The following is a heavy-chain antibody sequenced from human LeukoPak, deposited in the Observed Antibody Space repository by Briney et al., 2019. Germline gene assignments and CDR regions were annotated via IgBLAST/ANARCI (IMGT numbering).Heavy chain of an antibody. CDR2: IGGSGGST. CDR3: AKDRKSYAYVKGFDY. Sequence: PGGSLRLSCAASGFTFSSYAMSWVRQAPGKGLEWVSAIGGSGGSTYYADSVKGRFTISRDNSKNRLYLQMNSLRAEDTAVYYCAKDRKSYAYVKGFDYWGQGTLVTVSS. V-gene: IGHV3-23*01. CDR1: GFTFSSYA. J-gene: IGHJ4*02. D-gene: IGHD2-2*01.